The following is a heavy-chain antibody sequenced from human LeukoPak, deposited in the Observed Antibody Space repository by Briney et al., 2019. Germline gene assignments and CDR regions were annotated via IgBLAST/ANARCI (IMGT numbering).Heavy chain of an antibody. J-gene: IGHJ6*02. V-gene: IGHV1-18*01. CDR3: ARDRYDILTGYYTYYYYYGMDV. Sequence: VASVKVSCKASGYTFTSYGISWVRQAPGQGLEWMGWVSTYNGNTKYAQNLQGRVTMTTDTSTSTAYMELRSLRSDDTAVYYCARDRYDILTGYYTYYYYYGMDVWGQGTTVTVSS. CDR1: GYTFTSYG. D-gene: IGHD3-9*01. CDR2: VSTYNGNT.